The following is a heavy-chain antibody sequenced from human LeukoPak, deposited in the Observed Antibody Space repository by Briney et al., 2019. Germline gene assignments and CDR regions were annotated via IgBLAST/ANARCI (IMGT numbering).Heavy chain of an antibody. CDR1: GFTFSSYA. CDR2: ISYDGSNK. D-gene: IGHD6-19*01. Sequence: GRSLRLSCAACGFTFSSYAMHWVRQAPGKGLEWVAVISYDGSNKYYADSVKGRFTISRDNSKNTLYLQLNSLRAEDTAVYYCERDRSGWYDYWGQGPLVTVSS. V-gene: IGHV3-30*04. J-gene: IGHJ4*02. CDR3: ERDRSGWYDY.